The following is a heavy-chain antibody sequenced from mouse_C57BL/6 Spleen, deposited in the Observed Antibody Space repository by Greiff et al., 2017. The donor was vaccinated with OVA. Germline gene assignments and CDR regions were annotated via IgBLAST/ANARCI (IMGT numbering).Heavy chain of an antibody. V-gene: IGHV5-17*01. CDR2: ISSGSSTI. D-gene: IGHD1-1*01. CDR3: ALITTVPPFDY. J-gene: IGHJ2*01. Sequence: EVMLVESGGGLVKPGGSLKLSCAASGFTFSDYGMHWVRQAPEKGLEWVAYISSGSSTIYYADTVKGRFTISRDNAKNTLFLQMTSLRSEDTAMYYCALITTVPPFDYWGQGTTLTVSS. CDR1: GFTFSDYG.